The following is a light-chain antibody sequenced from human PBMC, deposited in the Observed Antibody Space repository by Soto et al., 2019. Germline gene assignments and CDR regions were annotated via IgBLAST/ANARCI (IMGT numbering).Light chain of an antibody. CDR2: YAS. CDR1: QTVSRY. Sequence: VLTQSPATLFLSPGERATLSCRASQTVSRYLAWYQQKTGHAPTRLIYYASNRATGIPARFSGSGSGTDYTITISSREPEDFAVYYCQQRSTWPLFTFGGGTKVEI. J-gene: IGKJ4*01. V-gene: IGKV3-11*01. CDR3: QQRSTWPLFT.